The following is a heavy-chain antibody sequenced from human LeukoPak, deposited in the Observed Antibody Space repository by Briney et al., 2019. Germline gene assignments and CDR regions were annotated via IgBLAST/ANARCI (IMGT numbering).Heavy chain of an antibody. J-gene: IGHJ5*02. CDR3: ARDAMSSGWYKGVT. V-gene: IGHV4-61*02. Sequence: SETLSLTCTVSGGSISSGSYYWSWIRQPAGKGLEWIGRIYTSGSTNYNPSLKSRVTISVDTSKNQFSLKLSSVTAADTAVYYCARDAMSSGWYKGVTWGQGTLVTVSS. CDR1: GGSISSGSYY. D-gene: IGHD6-19*01. CDR2: IYTSGST.